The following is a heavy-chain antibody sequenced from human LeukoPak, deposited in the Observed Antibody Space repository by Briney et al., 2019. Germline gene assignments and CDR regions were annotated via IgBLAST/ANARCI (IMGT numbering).Heavy chain of an antibody. CDR2: IYYSGST. D-gene: IGHD5-24*01. CDR3: ARDLTMATNNWFDP. CDR1: VGSSSSSSYY. J-gene: IGHJ5*02. Sequence: SETLSLTCTVSVGSSSSSSYYWGWIRQPPGKGLEWIGSIYYSGSTYYNPPLKSRVTISVDTSKNQFSLKLSSVTAADTAVYYCARDLTMATNNWFDPWGQGTLVTVSS. V-gene: IGHV4-39*07.